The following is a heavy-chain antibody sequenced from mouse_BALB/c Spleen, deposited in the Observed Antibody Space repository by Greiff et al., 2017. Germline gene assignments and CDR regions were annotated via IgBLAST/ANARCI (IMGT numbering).Heavy chain of an antibody. D-gene: IGHD1-1*01. Sequence: EVQGVESGGGLVQPGGSLRLSCATSGFTFTDYYMSWVRQPPGKALEWLGFIRNKANGYTTEYSASVKGRFTIFRDNSQSILYLQMNTLRAEDSATYYCARDYYGSSYDAMDYWGQGTSVTVSS. CDR1: GFTFTDYY. CDR3: ARDYYGSSYDAMDY. V-gene: IGHV7-3*02. CDR2: IRNKANGYTT. J-gene: IGHJ4*01.